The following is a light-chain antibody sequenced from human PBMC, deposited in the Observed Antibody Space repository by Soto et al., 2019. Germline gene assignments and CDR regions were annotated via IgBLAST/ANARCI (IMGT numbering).Light chain of an antibody. V-gene: IGLV2-14*01. CDR3: SSYASSTALV. CDR2: EVT. CDR1: SRDVGGCNY. J-gene: IGLJ1*01. Sequence: QSVLTQPASVSGSPGQSSTICCTGGSRDVGGCNYVSGVEQHPGKASKLGIYEVTNRPSGVSNRFSGSKAGSTGSLTISGLQAEDEADYDCSSYASSTALVLGTGTKVTVL.